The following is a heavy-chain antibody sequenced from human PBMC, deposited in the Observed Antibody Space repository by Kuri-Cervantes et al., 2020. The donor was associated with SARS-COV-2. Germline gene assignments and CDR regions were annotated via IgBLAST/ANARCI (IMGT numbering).Heavy chain of an antibody. D-gene: IGHD3-10*01. CDR3: ARGGLLWFGETLYYYYGMDV. CDR2: IRYDGSNK. CDR1: GFSFSSFG. Sequence: GGSLRLSCAASGFSFSSFGIHWVRQAPGKGLEWVAYIRYDGSNKYYADSVKGRFTISRDISKSTLYLQLNNLRPEDTAVYYCARGGLLWFGETLYYYYGMDVWGQGTTVTVSS. V-gene: IGHV3-30*02. J-gene: IGHJ6*02.